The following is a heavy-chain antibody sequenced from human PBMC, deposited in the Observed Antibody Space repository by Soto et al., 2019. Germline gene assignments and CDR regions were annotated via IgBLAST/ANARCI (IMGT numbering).Heavy chain of an antibody. CDR3: ARDLWRVNPHYFDY. Sequence: QVQLVESGGGVVQPGRSLRLSCAASGFTFSSYAMHWVRQAPGKGLEWVAVISYDGSNKYYADSVKGRFTISRDNSKNTLYLQMNSLRAEDTAVYYCARDLWRVNPHYFDYWDQGTLVTVSS. V-gene: IGHV3-30-3*01. CDR2: ISYDGSNK. CDR1: GFTFSSYA. J-gene: IGHJ4*02. D-gene: IGHD6-19*01.